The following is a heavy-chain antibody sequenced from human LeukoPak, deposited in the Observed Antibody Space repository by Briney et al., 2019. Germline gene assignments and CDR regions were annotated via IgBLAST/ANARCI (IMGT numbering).Heavy chain of an antibody. J-gene: IGHJ5*02. V-gene: IGHV3-33*01. D-gene: IGHD6-19*01. Sequence: PGGSLRLSCAASGFTFSSYGMHWVRQAPGKGLEWVAVIWYDGSNKYYADSVKGRFTISRDNSKNTLYLQMNGLRAEDTAVYYCARDRIAVAGTENWFDPWGQGTLVTVSS. CDR3: ARDRIAVAGTENWFDP. CDR1: GFTFSSYG. CDR2: IWYDGSNK.